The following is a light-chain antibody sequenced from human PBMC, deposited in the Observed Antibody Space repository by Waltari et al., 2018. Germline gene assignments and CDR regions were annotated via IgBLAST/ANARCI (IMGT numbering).Light chain of an antibody. Sequence: QSVLTQPPSVSGAPGQRGTISCTGSSSNIGAGYDVPRYQHLPGTAPKLLIYGTSNRPSGVPDRFSGSKSGTSASLAITGLQAEDEADYYCQSYDSSLSGSRVFGGGTKLTVL. V-gene: IGLV1-40*01. CDR1: SSNIGAGYD. J-gene: IGLJ3*02. CDR3: QSYDSSLSGSRV. CDR2: GTS.